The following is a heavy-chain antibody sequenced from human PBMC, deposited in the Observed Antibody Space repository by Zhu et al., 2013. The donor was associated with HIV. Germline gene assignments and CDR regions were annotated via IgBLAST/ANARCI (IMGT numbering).Heavy chain of an antibody. CDR1: GFALTSSA. V-gene: IGHV1-58*01. CDR2: RLWSVAI. CDR3: AAPMTIFGVNDRQRYYYGMDV. J-gene: IGHJ6*02. Sequence: QLEQSGAEVEKPGASVKVSCKASGFALTSSAVQWVRQIRGQPPEWMGWDRLWSVAIQMSQRDFGVGSTLTRDKSSGTAYLEVTGLKADDTAVYYCAAPMTIFGVNDRQRYYYGMDVWGQGTSVLVSS. D-gene: IGHD3-10*01.